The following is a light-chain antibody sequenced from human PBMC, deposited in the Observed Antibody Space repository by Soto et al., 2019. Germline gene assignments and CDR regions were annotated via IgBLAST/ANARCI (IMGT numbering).Light chain of an antibody. J-gene: IGKJ1*01. CDR3: QQYVRWPPGT. CDR1: QSVSSS. CDR2: DTS. Sequence: EIVVTQSPATLSVSPGERVTLSCRASQSVSSSLAWYQQRPGQAPRLLIYDTSTRAAGIAARFSGSGSGTEFTLTISSLQSEDFAVYFCQQYVRWPPGTFGQGITVHI. V-gene: IGKV3-15*01.